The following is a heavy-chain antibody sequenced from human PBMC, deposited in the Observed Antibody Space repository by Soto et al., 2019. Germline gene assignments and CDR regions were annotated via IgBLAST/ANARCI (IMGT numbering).Heavy chain of an antibody. CDR3: ARSLGVHDAFDI. CDR1: GFTFWGSQ. CDR2: ISSSGNTL. V-gene: IGHV3-48*03. J-gene: IGHJ3*02. D-gene: IGHD6-6*01. Sequence: PGGSLRLSCAASGFTFWGSQMNGVRQAPGKGLEWVSYISSSGNTLYYADSVKGRFTISRDNAKNSLYLQMHSLSAGDTALYYCARSLGVHDAFDIWGQGTMVTVSS.